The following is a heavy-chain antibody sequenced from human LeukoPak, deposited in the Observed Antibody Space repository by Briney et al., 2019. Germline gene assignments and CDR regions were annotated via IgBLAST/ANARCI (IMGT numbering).Heavy chain of an antibody. Sequence: GGSLRLSCAASGFTFSSYWMSWVRQAPGKGLEWVANIKQDGSEKYYVDSVKGRFTISRDNAKNSLYLQMNSLRAEDTAVYYCARAPPMTTVTTDAFDIRGQGTMVTVSS. D-gene: IGHD4-17*01. CDR1: GFTFSSYW. CDR3: ARAPPMTTVTTDAFDI. V-gene: IGHV3-7*03. J-gene: IGHJ3*02. CDR2: IKQDGSEK.